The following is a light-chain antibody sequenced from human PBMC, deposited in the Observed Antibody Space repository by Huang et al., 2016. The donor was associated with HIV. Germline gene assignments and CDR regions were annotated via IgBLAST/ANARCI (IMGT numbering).Light chain of an antibody. V-gene: IGKV4-1*01. J-gene: IGKJ1*01. CDR3: QQYYTSPQT. Sequence: DIVMTQSPDSLAVSLGEAATLTCRSSQSVLSSATNKNYLAWFQQKSGQSPKLLLFWASTREAGVPDRVSASGSGTHFTLTINNVKTEDVAIYYCQQYYTSPQTFGPGTRLEI. CDR1: QSVLSSATNKNY. CDR2: WAS.